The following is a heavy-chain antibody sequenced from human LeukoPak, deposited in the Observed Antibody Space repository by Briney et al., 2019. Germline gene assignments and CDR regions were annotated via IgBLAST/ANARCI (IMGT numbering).Heavy chain of an antibody. J-gene: IGHJ4*02. Sequence: GGSLRLSCAASAFTFSIYAMHWVRQAPGKGLEYVSAISGNGDSTNYANSVKDRFTISRDNSKNTLYLQMNSLRAEDTAVYYCRYFLPHFDYWGQGTLVTVSS. CDR2: ISGNGDST. CDR3: RYFLPHFDY. CDR1: AFTFSIYA. V-gene: IGHV3-64*01. D-gene: IGHD2/OR15-2a*01.